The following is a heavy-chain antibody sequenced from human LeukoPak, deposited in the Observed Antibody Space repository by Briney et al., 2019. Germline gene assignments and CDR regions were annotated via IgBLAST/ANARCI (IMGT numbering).Heavy chain of an antibody. D-gene: IGHD3-10*01. CDR3: ARDNSVGDIAWWFDP. V-gene: IGHV1-46*01. CDR1: GYTFINHW. Sequence: ASVKVSCKASGYTFINHWIHWVRLAPGQGLEWVGLINPTGTTTLYAQKFQGRVTLTRDMSTSTDYMELRSLKSEDTAVYYCARDNSVGDIAWWFDPWGQGTLVTVSS. J-gene: IGHJ5*02. CDR2: INPTGTTT.